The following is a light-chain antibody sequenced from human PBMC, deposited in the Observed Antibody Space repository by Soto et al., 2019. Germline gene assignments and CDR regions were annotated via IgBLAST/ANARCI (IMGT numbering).Light chain of an antibody. CDR3: QSYDNSLSGSGV. CDR2: GHN. Sequence: QSVLTQPPSVSGAPGQRVTISCTGSTSNIGAGYEVHWYQQLPGTAPKLLVSGHNIRPSGVPDRFSGFKSGASASLVITGLQAKDEADYYCQSYDNSLSGSGVFGGGTKLTVL. J-gene: IGLJ3*02. CDR1: TSNIGAGYE. V-gene: IGLV1-40*01.